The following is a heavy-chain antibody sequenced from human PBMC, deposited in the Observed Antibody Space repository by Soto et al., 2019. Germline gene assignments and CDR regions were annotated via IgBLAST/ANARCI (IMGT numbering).Heavy chain of an antibody. V-gene: IGHV4-34*01. CDR1: GGSFSGDY. CDR2: ISHRGSI. CDR3: ARGSRMRIPAASGRDYYYHGLDV. J-gene: IGHJ6*02. D-gene: IGHD2-15*01. Sequence: QVQLQQWGAGLLKRSETLSLNCAVYGGSFSGDYWSWIRQPPGKGLEWIGEISHRGSINYNPSLKSRVIMSVDTSKNQFSLKLNSVTAADTAVFYCARGSRMRIPAASGRDYYYHGLDVLGQGTAVTVSS.